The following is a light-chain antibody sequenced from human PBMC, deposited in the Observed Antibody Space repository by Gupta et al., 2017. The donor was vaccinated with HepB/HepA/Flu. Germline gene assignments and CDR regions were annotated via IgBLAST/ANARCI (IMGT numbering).Light chain of an antibody. CDR2: EVN. Sequence: QLAMPQPPSASGPPGPSVTTSCTGTSSDVGGYDYVSWYQPHPGKVTKLMFYEVNHRPSGVPERFAGSKSGNTASLTVSGLQADDEADYYCSSYVGTNTVIFGGGTKLTVL. V-gene: IGLV2-8*01. J-gene: IGLJ2*01. CDR1: SSDVGGYDY. CDR3: SSYVGTNTVI.